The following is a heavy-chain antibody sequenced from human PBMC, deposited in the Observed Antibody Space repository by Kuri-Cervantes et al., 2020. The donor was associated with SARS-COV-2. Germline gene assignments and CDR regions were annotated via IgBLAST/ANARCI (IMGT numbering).Heavy chain of an antibody. J-gene: IGHJ4*02. CDR2: ISYDGSNK. Sequence: GESLKISCEASGFTFSSHGMHWVRQAPGKGLEWVAVISYDGSNKYYADSVKGRFTISRDNSKNTLYLQMNSLRAEDTAVYYCAKDNVVADGYNSLEGAFDYWGQGTLVTVSS. CDR3: AKDNVVADGYNSLEGAFDY. D-gene: IGHD5-24*01. CDR1: GFTFSSHG. V-gene: IGHV3-30*18.